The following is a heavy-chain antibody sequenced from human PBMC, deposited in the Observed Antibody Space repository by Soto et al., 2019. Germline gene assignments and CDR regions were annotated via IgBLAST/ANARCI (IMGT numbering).Heavy chain of an antibody. CDR2: IWYDGSNK. V-gene: IGHV3-33*01. D-gene: IGHD6-25*01. J-gene: IGHJ4*02. CDR1: GFTFSSYG. Sequence: QVQLVESGGGVVQPGRSLRLSCAASGFTFSSYGMHWVRQAPGKGLEWVAVIWYDGSNKYYADSVKGRFTISRDNSKNTLYLQMNSLRAEDTAVYYCARDIAAAFDYWGQGTLATVSS. CDR3: ARDIAAAFDY.